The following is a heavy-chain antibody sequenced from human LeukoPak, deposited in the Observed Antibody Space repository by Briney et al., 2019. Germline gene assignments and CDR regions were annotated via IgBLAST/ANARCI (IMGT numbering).Heavy chain of an antibody. D-gene: IGHD4-23*01. J-gene: IGHJ4*02. Sequence: PGGSLRLSCAASGFTFSNAWMRWVRQAPGKGLEWVGHIKSKTDGGTTDYAAPVKGRFTISRDDSKNTLYLQMNSLKTEDTAVYYCITFYGGNSIYWGQGTLVTVSS. CDR1: GFTFSNAW. CDR2: IKSKTDGGTT. V-gene: IGHV3-15*01. CDR3: ITFYGGNSIY.